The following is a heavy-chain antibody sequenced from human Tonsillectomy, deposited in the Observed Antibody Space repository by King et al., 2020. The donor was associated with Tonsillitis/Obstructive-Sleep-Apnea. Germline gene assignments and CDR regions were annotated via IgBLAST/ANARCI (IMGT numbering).Heavy chain of an antibody. D-gene: IGHD3-10*01. J-gene: IGHJ6*02. CDR3: VGGPTDPSADPGSGNDWGMDV. CDR1: GFTFSSYA. Sequence: VQLVESGGGVVQPGRSLRLSCAASGFTFSSYAMHWVRQAPGKGLEWVAVISYDGSNKYYADSVKGRFTISRDNSKNMLYLQMNSLRAEDTALYYCVGGPTDPSADPGSGNDWGMDVWGQGTTVTVSS. CDR2: ISYDGSNK. V-gene: IGHV3-30*04.